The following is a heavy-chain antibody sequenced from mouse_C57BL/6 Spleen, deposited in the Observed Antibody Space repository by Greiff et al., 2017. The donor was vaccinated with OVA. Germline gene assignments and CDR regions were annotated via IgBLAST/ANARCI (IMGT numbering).Heavy chain of an antibody. CDR2: ISNGGGST. V-gene: IGHV5-12*01. Sequence: DVMLVESGGGLVQPGGSLKLSCAASGFTFSDYYMYWVRQTPEKRLEWVAYISNGGGSTYYPDTVKGRFTISRDNAKNTLYLQMSRLKSEDTAMYYCARRGLAMDYWGQGTSVTVSS. J-gene: IGHJ4*01. CDR3: ARRGLAMDY. CDR1: GFTFSDYY.